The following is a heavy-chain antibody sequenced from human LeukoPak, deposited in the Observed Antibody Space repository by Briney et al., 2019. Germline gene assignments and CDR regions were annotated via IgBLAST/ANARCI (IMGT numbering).Heavy chain of an antibody. D-gene: IGHD1-7*01. CDR2: INWNGGST. CDR3: ARDPGTTRYYYYMDV. CDR1: GFTVDDYG. V-gene: IGHV3-20*04. Sequence: PGGSLRLSCAASGFTVDDYGMSWVRQAPGKGLEWVSGINWNGGSTGYADSVKGRFTISRDNAKNSLYLQMNSLRAEDTALYYCARDPGTTRYYYYMDVWGKGTTVTVSS. J-gene: IGHJ6*03.